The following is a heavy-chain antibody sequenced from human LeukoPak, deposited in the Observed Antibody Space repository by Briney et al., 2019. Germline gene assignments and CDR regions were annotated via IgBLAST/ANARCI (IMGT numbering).Heavy chain of an antibody. CDR2: INPNSGVT. CDR1: GYTFTGYY. J-gene: IGHJ5*02. Sequence: PSVKVSCKASGYTFTGYYMHWVRQAPGQGLEWMGWINPNSGVTNYAQKFQGRVTMTRDTSISTAYMELSRLRSDDTAVYYCAREVVLNWFDPWGQGTLVTVSS. V-gene: IGHV1-2*02. D-gene: IGHD2-15*01. CDR3: AREVVLNWFDP.